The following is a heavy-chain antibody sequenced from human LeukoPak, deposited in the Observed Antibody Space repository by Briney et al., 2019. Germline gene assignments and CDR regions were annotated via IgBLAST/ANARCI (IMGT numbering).Heavy chain of an antibody. J-gene: IGHJ5*02. CDR3: ARDTDMSSYGLVSWFDP. CDR1: GYTFTVYY. V-gene: IGHV1-2*02. Sequence: ASVKDSCKASGYTFTVYYMHWVRQAPGQGLEWMGWINPNSGGTNYAQKFQGRVTMTRDTSISTAYMELSRLRSDDTAVYYCARDTDMSSYGLVSWFDPWGQGTLVTVSS. CDR2: INPNSGGT. D-gene: IGHD5-18*01.